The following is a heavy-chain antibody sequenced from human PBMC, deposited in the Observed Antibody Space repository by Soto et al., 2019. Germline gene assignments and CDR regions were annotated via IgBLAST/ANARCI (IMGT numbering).Heavy chain of an antibody. V-gene: IGHV4-31*03. J-gene: IGHJ6*02. CDR3: ARDHIAARHCGMDV. CDR2: IYYSGST. Sequence: SETLSLTCTVSGGSISSGGYYWSWIRQHPGKGLEWIGYIYYSGSTYYNPSLKSRVTISVDTSKNQFSLKLSSVTAADTAVYYCARDHIAARHCGMDVWGQGTTVTVSS. CDR1: GGSISSGGYY. D-gene: IGHD6-6*01.